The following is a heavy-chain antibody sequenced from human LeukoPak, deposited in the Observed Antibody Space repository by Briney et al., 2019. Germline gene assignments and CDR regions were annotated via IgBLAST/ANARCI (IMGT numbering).Heavy chain of an antibody. CDR2: IYYSGST. Sequence: PSETLSLTCTVSGGSISSSSYYWGWIRQPPGKGLEWIGSIYYSGSTYYNPSLKSRVTISVDKSKNQFSLKLSSVTAADTAVYYCARGGGGYDSSGYYYMDFDYWGQGTLVTVSS. J-gene: IGHJ4*02. D-gene: IGHD3-22*01. CDR1: GGSISSSSYY. CDR3: ARGGGGYDSSGYYYMDFDY. V-gene: IGHV4-39*07.